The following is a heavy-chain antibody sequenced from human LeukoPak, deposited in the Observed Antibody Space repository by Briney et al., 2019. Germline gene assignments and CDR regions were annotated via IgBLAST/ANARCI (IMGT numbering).Heavy chain of an antibody. CDR1: GFSFSDYE. V-gene: IGHV3-48*03. J-gene: IGHJ4*02. D-gene: IGHD6-19*01. CDR2: ISPNGGAK. Sequence: GGSLRLSCAASGFSFSDYEMNWVRQSPAKGLEWVSNISPNGGAKYYAGSVKGRFTISRDNAKNSLYLQMNSLRAEDTGVYFCSKLAVASADSWGQGTLVTVSS. CDR3: SKLAVASADS.